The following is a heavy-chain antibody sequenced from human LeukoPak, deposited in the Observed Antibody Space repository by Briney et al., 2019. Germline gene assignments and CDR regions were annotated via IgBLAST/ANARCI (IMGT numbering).Heavy chain of an antibody. CDR1: GGSISSDNW. CDR2: IYHSGST. Sequence: SETLSLTCAVSGGSISSDNWWSWVRQPPGKGLEWIGEIYHSGSTNYNPSLKSRVTISVDTSKNQFSLKLNSVTAADTALYYCARRPMVGGFDPWGQGTLVTVSS. CDR3: ARRPMVGGFDP. D-gene: IGHD2-8*01. J-gene: IGHJ5*02. V-gene: IGHV4-4*02.